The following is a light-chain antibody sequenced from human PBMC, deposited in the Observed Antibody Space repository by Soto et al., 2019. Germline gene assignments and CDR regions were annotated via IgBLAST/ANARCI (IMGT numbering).Light chain of an antibody. CDR3: QQYNNWPFT. CDR1: QSVSSN. V-gene: IGKV3D-15*01. Sequence: EIVMTQSPATLSVSPGERATLSCRASQSVSSNLAWYQQKPGQVPRLLVYGASTRATGIPARFSGSGSGTEFALTIGSLQSEDFAVYYCQQYNNWPFTFGPGTKVDIK. J-gene: IGKJ3*01. CDR2: GAS.